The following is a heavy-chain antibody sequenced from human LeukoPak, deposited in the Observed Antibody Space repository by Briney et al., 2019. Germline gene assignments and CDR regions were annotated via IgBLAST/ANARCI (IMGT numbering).Heavy chain of an antibody. V-gene: IGHV1-69*13. CDR1: GGTFSSYA. CDR3: ARADYYDSSGYSDY. J-gene: IGHJ4*02. Sequence: GASVKVSCKASGGTFSSYAISWVRQAPGQGLEWMGGIIPIFGTANYAQKFQGRATITADESTSTAYMELRSLRSDDTAVYYCARADYYDSSGYSDYWGQGTLVTVSS. CDR2: IIPIFGTA. D-gene: IGHD3-22*01.